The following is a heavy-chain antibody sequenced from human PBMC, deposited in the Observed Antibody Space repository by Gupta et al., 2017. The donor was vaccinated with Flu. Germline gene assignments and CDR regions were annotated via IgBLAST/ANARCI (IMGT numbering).Heavy chain of an antibody. CDR3: ATVTSGC. CDR1: GFTFSSSY. J-gene: IGHJ4*02. Sequence: EMQLVESGGGLVQPGGSLRPSCAASGFTFSSSYLQWVRQAPGRGLVWLSRINPDGSSTTYAESVKGRFTISRDNAKNTLYLQMNSLGDDDTAVYYCATVTSGCWGQGTLVTVSS. D-gene: IGHD4-17*01. CDR2: INPDGSST. V-gene: IGHV3-74*03.